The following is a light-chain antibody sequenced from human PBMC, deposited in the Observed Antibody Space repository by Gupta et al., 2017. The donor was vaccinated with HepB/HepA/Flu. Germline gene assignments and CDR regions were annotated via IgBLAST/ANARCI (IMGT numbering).Light chain of an antibody. J-gene: IGKJ3*01. V-gene: IGKV3D-20*01. CDR1: QSVSKNN. CDR3: QQDGSGPFT. CDR2: DAS. Sequence: EIVLTQPPATLSLSPGESATLSCGASQSVSKNNLAWYQHKPGLAPRLLIYDASSRATGIPDRFSGSGSGTDFTLTISRLEPEDIAVYFCQQDGSGPFTFGPGTKVDIK.